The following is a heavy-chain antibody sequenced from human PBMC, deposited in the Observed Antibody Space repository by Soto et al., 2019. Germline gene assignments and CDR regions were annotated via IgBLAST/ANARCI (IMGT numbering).Heavy chain of an antibody. CDR1: GGSISSYY. V-gene: IGHV4-59*01. CDR3: ERSYYDILTGYSLGY. CDR2: IYYSGST. Sequence: SETLSLTCTVSGGSISSYYWSWIRQPPGKGLEWIGYIYYSGSTNYNPSLKSRVTISVDTSKNQFSLKLSSVTAADTAVYYCERSYYDILTGYSLGYWGQGTLVTVSS. J-gene: IGHJ4*02. D-gene: IGHD3-9*01.